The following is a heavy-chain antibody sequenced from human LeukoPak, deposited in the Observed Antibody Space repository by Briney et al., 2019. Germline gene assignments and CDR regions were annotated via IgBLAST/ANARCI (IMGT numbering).Heavy chain of an antibody. CDR3: AREYSSTYYYYYYGMDV. J-gene: IGHJ6*02. V-gene: IGHV4-30-4*08. Sequence: SETLSLTCTVSGGSISSGDYYWSWIRQPPGKGLEWIGYIYYSGSTYYNPSLKSRVTISVDTSKNQFSLKLSSVTAADTAVYYCAREYSSTYYYYYYGMDVWGQGTTVTVSS. CDR2: IYYSGST. CDR1: GGSISSGDYY. D-gene: IGHD6-13*01.